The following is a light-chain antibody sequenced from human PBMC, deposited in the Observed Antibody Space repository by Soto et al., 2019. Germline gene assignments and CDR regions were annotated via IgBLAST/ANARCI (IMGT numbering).Light chain of an antibody. Sequence: AIQITQFPSALSAAVRDRVTITCRASQDIRNDLGWYQQKPGKAPKLLIYGASSLQSGVPSRFSGSGSGTRFTLTISSLQPEDVATYYCLHDYSYPWTFGQGTKVDIK. V-gene: IGKV1-6*01. CDR1: QDIRND. J-gene: IGKJ1*01. CDR3: LHDYSYPWT. CDR2: GAS.